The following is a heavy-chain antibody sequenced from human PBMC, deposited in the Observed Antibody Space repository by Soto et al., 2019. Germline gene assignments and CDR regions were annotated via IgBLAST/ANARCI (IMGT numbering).Heavy chain of an antibody. J-gene: IGHJ4*02. CDR1: GFTFGSSA. CDR2: IVVASGYS. Sequence: LVQSGPDVKKPGTSVKVSCKTSGFTFGSSAVQWVRQVRGQRLEWIGWIVVASGYSNVAQKFQDRVSLTRDLPTNTAFMERGALTSEDSAMYYGAEDVIGGAGDFAPGGQGPLVSVSS. D-gene: IGHD2-21*02. V-gene: IGHV1-58*01. CDR3: AEDVIGGAGDFAP.